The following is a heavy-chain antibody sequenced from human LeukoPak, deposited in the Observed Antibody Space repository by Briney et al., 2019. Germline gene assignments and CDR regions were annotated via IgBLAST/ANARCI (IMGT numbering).Heavy chain of an antibody. Sequence: SVKVSCKASGGTFSSYAISWVRQAPGQGLEWMGGIIPIFGTANYAQKFQGRVTITADESTSTAYMELSSLRSEDTAVYYCARRGVPAAMPGVNWFDPWGQGTLVTVSS. CDR2: IIPIFGTA. J-gene: IGHJ5*02. D-gene: IGHD2-2*01. CDR3: ARRGVPAAMPGVNWFDP. CDR1: GGTFSSYA. V-gene: IGHV1-69*13.